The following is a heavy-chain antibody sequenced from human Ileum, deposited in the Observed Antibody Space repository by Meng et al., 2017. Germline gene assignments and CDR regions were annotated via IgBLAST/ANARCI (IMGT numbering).Heavy chain of an antibody. CDR2: INQDGSVI. CDR3: ARTSSSNYYFFEH. V-gene: IGHV3-7*01. J-gene: IGHJ4*01. CDR1: GFTISCCY. D-gene: IGHD3-10*01. Sequence: GESLKISCVASGFTISCCYMSWVRQVPGKGLEWVANINQDGSVIHYMDSVKGRFTVSRDKAKNSQYLQMNSLRAEDTAVYYCARTSSSNYYFFEHWGQGTMVTVSS.